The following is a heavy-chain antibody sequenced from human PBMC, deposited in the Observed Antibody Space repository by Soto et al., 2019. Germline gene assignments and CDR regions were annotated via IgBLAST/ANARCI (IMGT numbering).Heavy chain of an antibody. Sequence: PSETLSLTCAVSGGSISSSNWWSWVRQPPGKGLEWIGEIYHSGSTNYNPSLKSRVTISVDKSTNQFSLKLSSVTAADTAVYYCARDQASNYDDSSGYHSKHYYSCMDVWGQGTTVTVSS. CDR3: ARDQASNYDDSSGYHSKHYYSCMDV. D-gene: IGHD3-22*01. CDR1: GGSISSSNW. V-gene: IGHV4-4*02. CDR2: IYHSGST. J-gene: IGHJ6*02.